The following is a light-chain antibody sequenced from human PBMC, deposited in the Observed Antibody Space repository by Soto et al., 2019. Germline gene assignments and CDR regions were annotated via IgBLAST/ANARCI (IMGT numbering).Light chain of an antibody. CDR2: GAS. V-gene: IGKV3-20*01. CDR1: QSVSSSY. Sequence: EIVLTQSPGTLSLSPGERATLSCRASQSVSSSYLAWYQQKPGQAPSLLIHGASSMATGIPYRFSGSGSGTNCTRPSSRLQPEDFAVYYCQQYGSSPMSTFGQGTQREIK. J-gene: IGKJ2*01. CDR3: QQYGSSPMST.